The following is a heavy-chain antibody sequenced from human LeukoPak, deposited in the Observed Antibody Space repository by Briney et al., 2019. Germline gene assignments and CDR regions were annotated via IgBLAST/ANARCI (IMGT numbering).Heavy chain of an antibody. D-gene: IGHD3-9*01. V-gene: IGHV3-30*03. Sequence: GGSLRLSCAASGFTFSSYGMHWVRQAPGKGLEWVSVILYDGSNKYYADSVKGRFTISRDNSKNTLYLQMNSLRPEDTAVYYCARPLRYLDSELDYWGQGTLVSVSS. CDR1: GFTFSSYG. J-gene: IGHJ4*02. CDR3: ARPLRYLDSELDY. CDR2: ILYDGSNK.